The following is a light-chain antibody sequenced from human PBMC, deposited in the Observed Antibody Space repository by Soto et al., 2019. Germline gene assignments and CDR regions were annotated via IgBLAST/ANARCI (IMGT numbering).Light chain of an antibody. CDR3: SSFTSSSTYV. CDR1: SSDVGSYNR. J-gene: IGLJ1*01. V-gene: IGLV2-18*02. Sequence: QSALTQPPSVSGSPGQSVAISCTGTSSDVGSYNRVAWYQQPPGTAPKLMIYEVSNRPSGVPDRFSGSKSGNMAFLTISGLQAEDEADYCSSFTSSSTYVFGTGTKVTVL. CDR2: EVS.